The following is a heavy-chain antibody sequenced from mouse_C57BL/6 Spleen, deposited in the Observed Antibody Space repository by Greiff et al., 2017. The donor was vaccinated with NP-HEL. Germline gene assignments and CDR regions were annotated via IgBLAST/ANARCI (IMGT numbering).Heavy chain of an antibody. CDR1: GYTFTSYW. CDR2: IDPSDSYT. CDR3: ARGGTGSWFAY. V-gene: IGHV1-69*01. Sequence: QVQLKQPGAELVMPGASVKLSCKASGYTFTSYWMHWVKQRPGQGLEWIGEIDPSDSYTNYNQKFKGQSTLTVDKSSSTAYMQLSSLTSEDSAVYYCARGGTGSWFAYWGQGTLVTVSA. D-gene: IGHD4-1*01. J-gene: IGHJ3*01.